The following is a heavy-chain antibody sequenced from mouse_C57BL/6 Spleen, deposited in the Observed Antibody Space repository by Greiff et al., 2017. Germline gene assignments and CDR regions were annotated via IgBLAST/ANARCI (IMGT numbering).Heavy chain of an antibody. CDR1: GFTFSSYG. V-gene: IGHV5-6*02. Sequence: EVKLVESGGDLVKPGGSLKLSCAASGFTFSSYGMSWVRQTPDKRLEWVATISSGGSYTYYPDSVKGRFTISRDNAKNTLYLQMSSLKSEDTAMYYCARRLDSSGYVAYWGQGTLVTVSA. CDR2: ISSGGSYT. J-gene: IGHJ3*01. D-gene: IGHD3-2*02. CDR3: ARRLDSSGYVAY.